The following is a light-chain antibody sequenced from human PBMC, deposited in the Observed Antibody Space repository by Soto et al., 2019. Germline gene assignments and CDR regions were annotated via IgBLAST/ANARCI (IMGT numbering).Light chain of an antibody. CDR3: QVWDSSSDLNWV. J-gene: IGLJ3*02. CDR2: DDS. V-gene: IGLV3-21*02. CDR1: NIGSKS. Sequence: SYELTQPPSVSVAPGQTARITCGGNNIGSKSVHWYQQKPGQAPVLVVYDDSERPSGIPERFSGSNSGNTATLTISRVEAGDEADYYCQVWDSSSDLNWVFGGGTKLTVL.